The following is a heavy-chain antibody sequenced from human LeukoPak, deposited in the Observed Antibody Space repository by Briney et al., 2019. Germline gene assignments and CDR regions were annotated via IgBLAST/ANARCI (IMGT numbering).Heavy chain of an antibody. D-gene: IGHD2-2*01. CDR1: GFTFSSYA. Sequence: PGGSLRLSCAASGFTFSSYAMHWVRQAPGKGLEWVAVISYDGSNKYYADSVKGRFTISRDNSKNALYLQMNSLRAEDTAVYYCARALSSTSCLNYWGQGTLVTVSS. V-gene: IGHV3-30-3*01. CDR2: ISYDGSNK. CDR3: ARALSSTSCLNY. J-gene: IGHJ4*02.